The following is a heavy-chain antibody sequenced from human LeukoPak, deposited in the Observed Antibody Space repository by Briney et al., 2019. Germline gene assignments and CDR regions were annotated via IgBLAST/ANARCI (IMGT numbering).Heavy chain of an antibody. V-gene: IGHV4-61*01. CDR1: GGSISSGSYY. D-gene: IGHD6-19*01. Sequence: PSETLSLTCTVSGGSISSGSYYWSWIRQPPGKGLEWIGYIYYRGSTNYNPSLKSRVTISVDTSKNQFSLKLSSVTAADTAIYYCARAAGSGWSYFDYWGQGTLVTVSS. CDR2: IYYRGST. J-gene: IGHJ4*02. CDR3: ARAAGSGWSYFDY.